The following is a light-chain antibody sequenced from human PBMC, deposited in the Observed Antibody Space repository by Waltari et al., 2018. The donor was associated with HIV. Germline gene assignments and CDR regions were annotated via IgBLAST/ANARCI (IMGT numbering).Light chain of an antibody. CDR1: QSVTKY. CDR2: RAS. CDR3: QQYNSYPWT. V-gene: IGKV1-5*03. Sequence: DIQMAQSPSTLSASLGDRLTITCRASQSVTKYLAWYQQKPGKAPSLLIYRASTLETGVPSRFSGSGSGTEFTLIISSLQPDDFATYYCQQYNSYPWTFGQGTRVEIK. J-gene: IGKJ1*01.